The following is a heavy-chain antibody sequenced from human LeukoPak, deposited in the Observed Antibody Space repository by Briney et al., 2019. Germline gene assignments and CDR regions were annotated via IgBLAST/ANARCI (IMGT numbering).Heavy chain of an antibody. CDR2: IGGSNGIT. CDR1: GFTFNAFW. CDR3: ARNENSGWGYFDY. V-gene: IGHV3-23*01. J-gene: IGHJ4*02. D-gene: IGHD5-12*01. Sequence: GGSLRLSCAASGFTFNAFWMHWVRQAPGKGLEWVSVIGGSNGITFYVGSVKGRFTISRDNSKDTLYLQMNSLRAEDTAVYYCARNENSGWGYFDYWGQGTLVTVSS.